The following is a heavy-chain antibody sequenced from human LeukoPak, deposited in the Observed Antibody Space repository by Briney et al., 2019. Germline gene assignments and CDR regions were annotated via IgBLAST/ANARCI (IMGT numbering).Heavy chain of an antibody. CDR2: IYYSRST. CDR1: GGSISSSSYY. Sequence: SETLSLTCTVSGGSISSSSYYWGWIRQPPGKGLEWIGSIYYSRSTYYNPSPKSRVTISVDTSKNQFSLKLSSLTAADTAVYYCARGVTMIVVVIHDWYFDLWGRGTLVTVSS. J-gene: IGHJ2*01. CDR3: ARGVTMIVVVIHDWYFDL. V-gene: IGHV4-39*01. D-gene: IGHD3-22*01.